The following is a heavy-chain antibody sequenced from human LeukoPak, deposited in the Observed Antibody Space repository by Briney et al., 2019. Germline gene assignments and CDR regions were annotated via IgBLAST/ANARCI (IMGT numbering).Heavy chain of an antibody. J-gene: IGHJ6*02. CDR1: GGSISSYY. D-gene: IGHD3-3*01. Sequence: SETLSLTCTVSGGSISSYYWSWIRQPPGKGLEWIGYIYYSGSTNYNPSLKSRVTISVDTSKNQFSLKLSSVTAADTAVYYCARVGITIFGVVKDGMDVWGQGTTVTVSS. V-gene: IGHV4-59*12. CDR2: IYYSGST. CDR3: ARVGITIFGVVKDGMDV.